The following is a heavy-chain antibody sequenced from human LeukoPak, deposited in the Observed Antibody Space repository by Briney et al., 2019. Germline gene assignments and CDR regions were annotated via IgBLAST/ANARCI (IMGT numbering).Heavy chain of an antibody. J-gene: IGHJ4*02. CDR1: GGSFRGYY. CDR3: ARGFSSSWYHYFDY. CDR2: INHSGST. V-gene: IGHV4-34*01. Sequence: PSETLSLTCAVYGGSFRGYYWSWIRQPPGKGLEWIGEINHSGSTNYNPSLKSRVTISGDTSKNQFSLKLSSVTAADTAVYYCARGFSSSWYHYFDYWGQGTLVTVSS. D-gene: IGHD6-13*01.